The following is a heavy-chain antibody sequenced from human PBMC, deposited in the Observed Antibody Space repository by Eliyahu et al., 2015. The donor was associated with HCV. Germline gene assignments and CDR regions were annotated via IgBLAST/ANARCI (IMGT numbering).Heavy chain of an antibody. CDR2: LWWWWKTL. CDR3: ARGNGDYRIDY. D-gene: IGHD4-17*01. J-gene: IGHJ4*02. Sequence: EVQLVESGGGLVQPGGSLRLSCAASGFTFSSYSMNWVRQAPGKGLEWVSYLWWWWKTLYSTDSVKGRFTISRDNAKNSLYLQMNSLRAEDTAVYYCARGNGDYRIDYWGQGTLVTVSS. V-gene: IGHV3-48*01. CDR1: GFTFSSYS.